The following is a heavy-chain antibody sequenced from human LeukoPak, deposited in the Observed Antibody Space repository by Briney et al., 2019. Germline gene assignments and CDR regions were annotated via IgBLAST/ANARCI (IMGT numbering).Heavy chain of an antibody. Sequence: SETLSLTCTVSGDSMSNNYYYWGWIRQPPGKGLEWIGNIYYSGRTYYNPSLKSRVTISLDTSKNQLSLKVISVTAADTAVYYCARGVIAAGGNDFDYWGQGTLVTVSS. CDR2: IYYSGRT. J-gene: IGHJ4*02. D-gene: IGHD6-13*01. CDR1: GDSMSNNYYY. CDR3: ARGVIAAGGNDFDY. V-gene: IGHV4-39*07.